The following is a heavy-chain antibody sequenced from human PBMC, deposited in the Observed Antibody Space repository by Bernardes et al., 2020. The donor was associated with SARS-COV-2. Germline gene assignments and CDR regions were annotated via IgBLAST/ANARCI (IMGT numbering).Heavy chain of an antibody. V-gene: IGHV3-72*01. D-gene: IGHD4-17*01. Sequence: GGYLSPSGAASGFTISDHYMDWVRPTPRKGLEWIGRIRNKTNSYATDYAASVKGRFSITRDDSTNSLYLHMNNLKTEDTAVYYCARDLFAPTVTTPKIDYWGQGTLVTVSS. CDR2: IRNKTNSYAT. CDR3: ARDLFAPTVTTPKIDY. CDR1: GFTISDHY. J-gene: IGHJ4*02.